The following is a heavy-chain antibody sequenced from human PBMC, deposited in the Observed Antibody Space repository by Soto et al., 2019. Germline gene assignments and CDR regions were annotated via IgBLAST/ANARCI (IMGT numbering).Heavy chain of an antibody. CDR1: GDSVSSNSAA. V-gene: IGHV6-1*01. CDR3: ARDGTIVVVPSAIAYYYYGMDV. J-gene: IGHJ6*02. CDR2: TYYRSKWYN. Sequence: SQTLSLTCAISGDSVSSNSAAWNWIRQSPSRGLEWLGRTYYRSKWYNDYAVSVKSRITINPDTSKNQFSLQLNSVTPKDTAVYYCARDGTIVVVPSAIAYYYYGMDVWGQGTTVTVSS. D-gene: IGHD2-2*01.